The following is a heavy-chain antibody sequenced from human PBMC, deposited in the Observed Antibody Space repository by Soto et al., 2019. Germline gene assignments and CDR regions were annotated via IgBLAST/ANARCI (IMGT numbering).Heavy chain of an antibody. V-gene: IGHV1-58*01. CDR2: IVVGSGNT. D-gene: IGHD4-17*01. J-gene: IGHJ6*02. CDR1: GFTFTSSA. CDR3: AEGNYGDNYYYGMDV. Sequence: QMQLVQSGPEVKKPGTSVKVSCKASGFTFTSSAVQWVRQARGQRLEWIGWIVVGSGNTNYAQKFQERVTITRDMSTSTAYMELSSLRSEDTAVYYCAEGNYGDNYYYGMDVWGQGTTVTVSS.